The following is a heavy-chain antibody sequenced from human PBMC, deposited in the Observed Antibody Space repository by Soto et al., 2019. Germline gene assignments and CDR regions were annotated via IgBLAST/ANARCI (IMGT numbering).Heavy chain of an antibody. V-gene: IGHV1-18*01. J-gene: IGHJ4*02. CDR2: INVYNGNT. D-gene: IGHD3-3*01. CDR3: ARGSYVFRFLDLFDY. Sequence: ASVQVSCNASCYTFTNYGSIWVRQAPGQGLEWMGWINVYNGNTKYAQKVQGRVTMTTDTSASTAYMELNSLRSEDTAVYYCARGSYVFRFLDLFDYWGQGTLVTVSS. CDR1: CYTFTNYG.